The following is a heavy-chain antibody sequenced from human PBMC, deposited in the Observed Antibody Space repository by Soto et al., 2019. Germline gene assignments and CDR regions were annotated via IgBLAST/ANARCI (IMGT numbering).Heavy chain of an antibody. CDR2: ISGSGGST. J-gene: IGHJ4*02. CDR1: GFTFSTYA. CDR3: AVRKTGSFCDY. Sequence: PGGSLRLSCAASGFTFSTYAMSWVRQAPGKGLEWVSAISGSGGSTYYTDSVKGRFTISRDNSKNTLYLQMNSLRAEDTAVYYGAVRKTGSFCDYWGQGTLVTVSS. V-gene: IGHV3-23*01. D-gene: IGHD1-26*01.